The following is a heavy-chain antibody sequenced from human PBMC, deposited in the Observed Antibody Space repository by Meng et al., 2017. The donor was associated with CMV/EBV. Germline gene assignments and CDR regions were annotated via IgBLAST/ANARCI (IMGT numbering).Heavy chain of an antibody. D-gene: IGHD1-14*01. CDR3: ASTPNTGPDY. J-gene: IGHJ4*02. V-gene: IGHV4-61*01. Sequence: LRLSCTVSGGSVSSGSYYWSWIRQPPGKGLEWIGYIYYSGSTNYNPSLKSRVTISVDTSKNQFSLKLSSVTAADTAVYYCASTPNTGPDYWGQGTLVTVSS. CDR1: GGSVSSGSYY. CDR2: IYYSGST.